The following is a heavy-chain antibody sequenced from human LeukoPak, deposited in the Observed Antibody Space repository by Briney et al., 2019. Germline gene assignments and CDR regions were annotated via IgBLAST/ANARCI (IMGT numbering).Heavy chain of an antibody. CDR2: MYFNGST. Sequence: PSETLSLTCTVSGASINSVNYYWGWIRQPPGKGLEWIGSMYFNGSTYYNPSLKSRVTISVDTSKNQFSLKLTSVTAADTAVYYCARVPAPYAYDTSGYDSWGQGTLVTVSS. CDR1: GASINSVNYY. D-gene: IGHD3-22*01. J-gene: IGHJ4*02. CDR3: ARVPAPYAYDTSGYDS. V-gene: IGHV4-39*07.